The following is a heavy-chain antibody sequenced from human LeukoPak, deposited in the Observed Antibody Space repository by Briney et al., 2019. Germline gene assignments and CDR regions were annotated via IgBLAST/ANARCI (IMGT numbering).Heavy chain of an antibody. D-gene: IGHD2-15*01. CDR2: INAGNGDT. Sequence: ASVKVSCKASAYTFTDCAMHWVRQSPGQRLEWMGWINAGNGDTKYSQKFQGRVTITRDTSASTAYMELSSLRSEDTAVYYCARSQVAATLDYWGQGTLVTVSS. CDR1: AYTFTDCA. CDR3: ARSQVAATLDY. V-gene: IGHV1-3*01. J-gene: IGHJ4*02.